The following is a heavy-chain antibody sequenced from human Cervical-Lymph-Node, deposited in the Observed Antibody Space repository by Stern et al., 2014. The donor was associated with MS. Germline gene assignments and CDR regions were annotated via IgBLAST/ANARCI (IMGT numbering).Heavy chain of an antibody. CDR1: GGTFSSYT. D-gene: IGHD3-22*01. Sequence: QMQLVQSGAEVKKPGSSVKVSCKASGGTFSSYTIAWVRQAPGQGLEWMGEITPISGSAQYAQRFQGRVTLSEDKSTSTAYMELTSLRSEDTAVFYCARTDYYDSSGHYDDAFDIWGQGTMVTVSP. CDR2: ITPISGSA. J-gene: IGHJ3*02. CDR3: ARTDYYDSSGHYDDAFDI. V-gene: IGHV1-69*06.